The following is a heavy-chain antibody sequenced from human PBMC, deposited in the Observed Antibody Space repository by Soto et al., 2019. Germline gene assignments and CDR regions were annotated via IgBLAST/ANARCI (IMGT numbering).Heavy chain of an antibody. J-gene: IGHJ6*03. Sequence: SQTLSLTCAISGDSVSSNSAAWNWIRQSPSRGLERLGRTYYRSGWYNDYAVSVKSRITVNLDTSKNQFSLHLNSVTPEDTAVYYCAGTTSLQWYYMDVWDKGTTVTVSS. CDR1: GDSVSSNSAA. CDR3: AGTTSLQWYYMDV. D-gene: IGHD1-7*01. CDR2: TYYRSGWYN. V-gene: IGHV6-1*01.